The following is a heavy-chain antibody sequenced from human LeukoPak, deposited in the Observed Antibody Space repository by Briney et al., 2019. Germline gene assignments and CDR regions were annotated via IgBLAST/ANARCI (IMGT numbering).Heavy chain of an antibody. J-gene: IGHJ4*02. V-gene: IGHV3-30*18. Sequence: GGSLRLSCAASGFTFSSYGMHWVRQAPGKGLEWVAVISYDGSNKYYADSVKGRFTISRDNSKNTLYLQMNSLRAEDMAVYCCAKASMVRGVIERLYFDYWGQGTLVTVSS. CDR1: GFTFSSYG. CDR2: ISYDGSNK. D-gene: IGHD3-10*01. CDR3: AKASMVRGVIERLYFDY.